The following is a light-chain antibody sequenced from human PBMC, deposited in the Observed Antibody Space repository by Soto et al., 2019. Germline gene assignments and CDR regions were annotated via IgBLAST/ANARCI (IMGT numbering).Light chain of an antibody. CDR3: QQTYSGPFT. Sequence: DIQMTQSPSSLSASVGDRVTITCRASQSISSYLNWYQQKPGKAPKVLIYAASSLQSGVPSRFSGIGSGTDFTLSISSLQPEDFATYYCQQTYSGPFTVRGRTKVDIK. CDR1: QSISSY. CDR2: AAS. V-gene: IGKV1-39*01. J-gene: IGKJ4*01.